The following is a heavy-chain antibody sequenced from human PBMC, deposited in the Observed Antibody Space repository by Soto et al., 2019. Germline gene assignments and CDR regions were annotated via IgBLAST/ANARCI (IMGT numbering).Heavy chain of an antibody. D-gene: IGHD1-26*01. CDR2: IHHSGST. CDR1: GGSISSGENF. Sequence: QVQLQESGPGLVKPSQTLSLTCTVSGGSISSGENFWNWIRQSPGKGLEWIGYIHHSGSTYYNPSLKGRLTISVDTSKNQISLKLNSVTAADTAVYYCARDTGTYPYYFDSWGQGTLVTVSS. CDR3: ARDTGTYPYYFDS. V-gene: IGHV4-30-4*01. J-gene: IGHJ4*02.